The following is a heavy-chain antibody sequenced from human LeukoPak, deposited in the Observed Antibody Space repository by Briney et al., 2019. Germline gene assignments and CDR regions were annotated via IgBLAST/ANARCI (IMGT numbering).Heavy chain of an antibody. J-gene: IGHJ4*02. CDR2: ISSSSSYI. CDR3: ARAHNWKYGSFDF. Sequence: GGSLRLSCAPSGFTFSSYSMNWVRQAPGKGLEWVSCISSSSSYIYYADSVKGRFTISRDNAKNSLYLQLNSLRAEDTAVYYCARAHNWKYGSFDFWGQGTLVTVSS. CDR1: GFTFSSYS. D-gene: IGHD1-7*01. V-gene: IGHV3-21*01.